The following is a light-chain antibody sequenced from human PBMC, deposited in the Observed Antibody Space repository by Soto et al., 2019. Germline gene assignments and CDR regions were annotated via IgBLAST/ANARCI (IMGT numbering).Light chain of an antibody. J-gene: IGKJ2*01. CDR3: QQLNSYPYT. CDR1: QVISSY. CDR2: AAS. Sequence: IPLTQSPSSLSESVGDRVTIYCRASQVISSYLAWYQQKPEKAAKLLIYAASTLQSGVPSRFSGSGSGTDFTLTISSLQPEDFATYYCQQLNSYPYTFGQGTKLEIK. V-gene: IGKV1-9*01.